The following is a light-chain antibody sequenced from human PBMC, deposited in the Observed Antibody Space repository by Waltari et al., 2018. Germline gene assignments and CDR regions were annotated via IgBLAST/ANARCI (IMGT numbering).Light chain of an antibody. CDR3: QQYNDWPPQLT. V-gene: IGKV3-15*01. Sequence: ETVMTQSPATLSVSPGEGATLLCRTSQTVRSNLAWYQQKPGQVPRLLIDGASTMATGIPAMFSGSGSGTEFTLTISGLQSEDFATYYCQQYNDWPPQLTFGGGTRV. CDR1: QTVRSN. CDR2: GAS. J-gene: IGKJ4*01.